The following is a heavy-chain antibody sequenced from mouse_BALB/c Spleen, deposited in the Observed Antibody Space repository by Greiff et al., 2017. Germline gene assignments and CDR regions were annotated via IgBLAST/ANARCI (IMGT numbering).Heavy chain of an antibody. Sequence: VQLQQSGAELVRPGSSVKISCKASGYAFSSYWMNWVKQRPGQGLEWIGQIYPGDGDTNYDEKFKSKATLTVDTSSSTAYMQLSSLTSEDSAVYYCTRDYGEYYYAMDYWGQGTSVTVSS. CDR1: GYAFSSYW. D-gene: IGHD1-1*02. V-gene: IGHV1-80*01. CDR2: IYPGDGDT. CDR3: TRDYGEYYYAMDY. J-gene: IGHJ4*01.